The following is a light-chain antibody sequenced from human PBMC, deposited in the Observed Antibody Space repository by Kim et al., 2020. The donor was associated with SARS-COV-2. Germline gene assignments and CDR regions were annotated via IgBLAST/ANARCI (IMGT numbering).Light chain of an antibody. J-gene: IGLJ2*01. CDR3: QVWDSSGDHVV. CDR2: YDS. Sequence: SYELTRPPSVSVAPGKTARITCGGNNIGSKSVHWYQQKPGQAPVLVIYYDSDRPSGIPERFSGSNSGNTATLTISRVEAGDEADYYCQVWDSSGDHVVFGGGTQLTVL. CDR1: NIGSKS. V-gene: IGLV3-21*04.